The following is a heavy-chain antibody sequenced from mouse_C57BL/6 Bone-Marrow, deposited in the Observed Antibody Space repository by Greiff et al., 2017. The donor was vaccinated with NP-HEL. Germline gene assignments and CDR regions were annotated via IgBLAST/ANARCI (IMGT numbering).Heavy chain of an antibody. V-gene: IGHV5-9-1*02. D-gene: IGHD4-1*01. CDR3: TRDPWDTEDY. CDR2: ISSGGDYI. CDR1: GFTFSSYA. J-gene: IGHJ2*01. Sequence: EVKLMESGEGLVKPGGSLKLSCAASGFTFSSYAMSWVRQTPEKRLEWVAYISSGGDYIYYADTVKGRFTISRDNARNTLYLQMSSLKSEDTAMYYCTRDPWDTEDYWGQGTTLTVSS.